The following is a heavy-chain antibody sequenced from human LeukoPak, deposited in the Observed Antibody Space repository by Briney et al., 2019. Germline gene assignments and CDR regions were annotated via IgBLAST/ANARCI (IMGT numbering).Heavy chain of an antibody. CDR2: IIPIFGTA. J-gene: IGHJ4*02. Sequence: SVTASCKPSVGTFSTYAISWVRQAPGQGLEWMGGIIPIFGTANYAQKFQGRVTITADESTSKAYMELSSLRSEDTAVYYCARVGYCSSTSCYYYFDYWGQGTLVTVSS. V-gene: IGHV1-69*01. D-gene: IGHD2-2*01. CDR1: VGTFSTYA. CDR3: ARVGYCSSTSCYYYFDY.